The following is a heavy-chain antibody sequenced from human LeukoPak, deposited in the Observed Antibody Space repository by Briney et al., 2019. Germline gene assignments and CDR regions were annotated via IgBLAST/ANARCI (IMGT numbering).Heavy chain of an antibody. CDR3: AGNPGVYCSSTSCYRFDY. CDR2: IIPIFGTA. V-gene: IGHV1-69*05. J-gene: IGHJ4*02. Sequence: GASVKVSCKASGGTFSSYAISWVRQAPGQGLEWVGGIIPIFGTANYAQKFQGRVTITTDESTSTAYMELSSLRSEDTAVYYCAGNPGVYCSSTSCYRFDYWGQGTLVTVSS. CDR1: GGTFSSYA. D-gene: IGHD2-2*01.